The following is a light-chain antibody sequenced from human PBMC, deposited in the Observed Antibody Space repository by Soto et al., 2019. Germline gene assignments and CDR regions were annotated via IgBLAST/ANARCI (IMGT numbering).Light chain of an antibody. J-gene: IGKJ5*01. Sequence: VQLTQSPSFLSASVGDRVTITCRASQGISSYLAWYQQKPGKAPRLLIYAASTLQSGVPSRFSGSGSGTDFTLTISCLQSEDFATYYCQQYYSYPSITFGQGTRLE. V-gene: IGKV1-9*01. CDR2: AAS. CDR3: QQYYSYPSIT. CDR1: QGISSY.